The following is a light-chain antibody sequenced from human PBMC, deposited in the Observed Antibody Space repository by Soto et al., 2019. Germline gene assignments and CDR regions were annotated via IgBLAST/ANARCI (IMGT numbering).Light chain of an antibody. CDR2: GAS. J-gene: IGKJ1*01. V-gene: IGKV3-15*01. CDR1: QTIDSH. CDR3: QQYDEWPLT. Sequence: ILMTQSPATLSVSPGEGATLSCRASQTIDSHLAWYQQKPGQAPRVLIFGASTRATGIAARFSGRGSGTDFTLTLSSLQSEDFAVYYCQQYDEWPLTFGQGTKVEI.